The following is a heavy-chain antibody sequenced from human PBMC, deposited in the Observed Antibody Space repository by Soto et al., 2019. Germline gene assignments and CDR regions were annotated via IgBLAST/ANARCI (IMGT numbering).Heavy chain of an antibody. Sequence: EVRLVESGGGLVKPGGSLRLSCAASGFSFNKYSMNWVRQAPGKGLEWVSSITSKTGDQYYADSVKGRFIISRDNTKNSLSLQVTSLRDDDTAVYYCARDLMPNDRGLGDLAYWGQGPLVTVSS. J-gene: IGHJ4*02. V-gene: IGHV3-21*06. CDR1: GFSFNKYS. CDR2: ITSKTGDQ. CDR3: ARDLMPNDRGLGDLAY. D-gene: IGHD3-22*01.